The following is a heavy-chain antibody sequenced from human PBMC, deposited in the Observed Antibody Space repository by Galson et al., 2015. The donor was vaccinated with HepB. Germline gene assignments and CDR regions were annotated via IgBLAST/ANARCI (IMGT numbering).Heavy chain of an antibody. CDR2: IGGSGGKK. V-gene: IGHV3-23*01. D-gene: IGHD3-3*01. J-gene: IGHJ4*02. Sequence: SLRLSCAASGFTFRTYAMSWVRQAPGKGLEWVSAIGGSGGKKYYADSVKGRFTISRDNSKNTLYLQMNSLRAEDTAVYYCAKSSFMEGYWGQGTPVTVSS. CDR1: GFTFRTYA. CDR3: AKSSFMEGY.